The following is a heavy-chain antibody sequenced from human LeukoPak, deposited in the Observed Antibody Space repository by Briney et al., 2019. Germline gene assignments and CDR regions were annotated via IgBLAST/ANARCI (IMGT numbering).Heavy chain of an antibody. V-gene: IGHV3-66*01. J-gene: IGHJ6*02. CDR3: ATASGFESSAYYPIYYYGMDV. D-gene: IGHD3-22*01. Sequence: GGSLRLSCAASGFTVSSNYMSWVSQAPGKGLEWVSVIYSGGSTYYADSVKGRFILSRDNSKNTLYLQMNSLRAEDTAVYYCATASGFESSAYYPIYYYGMDVWGQGTTVTVSS. CDR1: GFTVSSNY. CDR2: IYSGGST.